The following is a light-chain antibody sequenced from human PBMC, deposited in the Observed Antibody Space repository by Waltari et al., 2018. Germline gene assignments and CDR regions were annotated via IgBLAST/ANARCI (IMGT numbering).Light chain of an antibody. J-gene: IGKJ1*01. Sequence: EIVLTQSRATLPLSPGERATTSCRASQSVSSYLAWYQQKPGQAPRLLIYDAFNRATGIPARFSGSGSGTDFTLTISSLEPEDFAVYYCQQRSNWPRTFGQGTRVEIK. CDR3: QQRSNWPRT. CDR2: DAF. CDR1: QSVSSY. V-gene: IGKV3-11*01.